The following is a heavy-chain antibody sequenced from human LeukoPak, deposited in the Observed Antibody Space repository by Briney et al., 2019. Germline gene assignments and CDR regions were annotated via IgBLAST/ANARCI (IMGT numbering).Heavy chain of an antibody. V-gene: IGHV4-59*11. CDR2: IYYSGST. D-gene: IGHD4-17*01. CDR3: ARGGTTVTPGLLWFDP. CDR1: GGSISSHY. J-gene: IGHJ5*02. Sequence: SETLSRTCSVSGGSISSHYWSWIRQPPGKGLEWIGYIYYSGSTKYNPSLKSRVTISVDTSKNQFSLKLSSVTAADTAVYYCARGGTTVTPGLLWFDPWGQGTLVTVSS.